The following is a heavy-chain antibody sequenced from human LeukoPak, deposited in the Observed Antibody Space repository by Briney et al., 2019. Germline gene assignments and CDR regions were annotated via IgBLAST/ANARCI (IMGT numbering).Heavy chain of an antibody. J-gene: IGHJ3*02. D-gene: IGHD3-16*01. Sequence: SETLSLTCPVSGGSLSSYSWTWIRQPPGKGLDWIGSIYYSGSTNYNPSLKSRVTISVDTSKNQFSLKLSSVTAADTAVYYCVRDRVLGAFDIWGQGTMVTVSS. CDR3: VRDRVLGAFDI. CDR2: IYYSGST. V-gene: IGHV4-59*01. CDR1: GGSLSSYS.